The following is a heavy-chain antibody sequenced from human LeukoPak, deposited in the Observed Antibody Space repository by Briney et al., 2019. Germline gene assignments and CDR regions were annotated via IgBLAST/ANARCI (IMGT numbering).Heavy chain of an antibody. CDR3: AIFQGTYGDNDNDF. CDR2: IIPMINTP. Sequence: SVKVSSKASGGTFRSFAINWVRQAPGKGLEWMGGIIPMINTPKYAQRFQGRVSITADESTSTGYMEVSSLRSEDTAVYYCAIFQGTYGDNDNDFWGQGTLVTVSS. J-gene: IGHJ4*02. V-gene: IGHV1-69*13. D-gene: IGHD4-17*01. CDR1: GGTFRSFA.